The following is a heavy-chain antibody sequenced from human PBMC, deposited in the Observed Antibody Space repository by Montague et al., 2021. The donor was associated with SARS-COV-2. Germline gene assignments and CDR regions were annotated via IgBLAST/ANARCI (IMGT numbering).Heavy chain of an antibody. CDR2: INHSGST. CDR3: ARGRTGTTFYYYYYYGMDV. D-gene: IGHD1-7*01. V-gene: IGHV4-34*01. Sequence: SETLSLTCAVYGGSFSGYYRSWIRQPPGKGLEWVWEINHSGSTNYNPSLKSRVTISVDTSKNQFSLKLSSVTAADTAVDYCARGRTGTTFYYYYYYGMDVWGQGTTVTVSS. CDR1: GGSFSGYY. J-gene: IGHJ6*02.